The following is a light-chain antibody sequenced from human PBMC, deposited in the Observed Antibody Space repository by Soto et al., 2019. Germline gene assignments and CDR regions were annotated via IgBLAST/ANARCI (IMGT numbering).Light chain of an antibody. Sequence: QSALTQPASVSGPPGQSITISCTGTSSDVGGYNYVSWYQQHPGKAPKLMIYEVSNRPSGVSNRFSGSKSGNTASLTISGLQAEDEADYYCSSYRSSSLYVFGTGTKVTVL. CDR2: EVS. V-gene: IGLV2-14*01. CDR3: SSYRSSSLYV. CDR1: SSDVGGYNY. J-gene: IGLJ1*01.